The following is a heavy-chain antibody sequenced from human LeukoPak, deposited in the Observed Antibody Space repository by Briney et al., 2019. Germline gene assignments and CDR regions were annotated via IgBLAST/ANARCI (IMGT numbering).Heavy chain of an antibody. CDR2: IYSCGST. V-gene: IGHV3-66*01. CDR1: GFTVSSNY. D-gene: IGHD3-22*01. J-gene: IGHJ4*02. Sequence: PGGSLRLSCAASGFTVSSNYMSWVRQAPGKGLEWVSVIYSCGSTYYADSVKGRFTISRDNSKNTLYLQMNSLRAEDTAVYYCARVQNSYHYDSSGYVYYWGQGTLVTVSS. CDR3: ARVQNSYHYDSSGYVYY.